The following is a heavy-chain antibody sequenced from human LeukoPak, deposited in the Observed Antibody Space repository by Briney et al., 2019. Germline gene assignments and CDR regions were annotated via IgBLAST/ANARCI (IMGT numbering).Heavy chain of an antibody. CDR1: GFTFSSYW. Sequence: TGGSLRLSCAASGFTFSSYWMHWVRQAPGKGLVWVSRIDSDGSSTTYADSVKGRFTISRDNAKNSLYLQMNSLRAEDTAVYYCARDGQDYSNYFDYWGQGTLVTVSS. D-gene: IGHD4-11*01. CDR3: ARDGQDYSNYFDY. V-gene: IGHV3-74*01. CDR2: IDSDGSST. J-gene: IGHJ4*02.